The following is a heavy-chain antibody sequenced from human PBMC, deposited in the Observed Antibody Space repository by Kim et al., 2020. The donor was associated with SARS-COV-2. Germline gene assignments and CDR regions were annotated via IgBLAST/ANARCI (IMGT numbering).Heavy chain of an antibody. V-gene: IGHV3-11*05. CDR1: GFTFSDYY. J-gene: IGHJ4*02. Sequence: GGSLRLSCAASGFTFSDYYMSWIRQAPGKGLEWVSYISSSGSYTNYADSVKGRFTISRDNAKNSVYLQVNSLRAEDTALYYCARDGGFSYGSQQFDQWGQGTLVSVSS. CDR2: ISSSGSYT. CDR3: ARDGGFSYGSQQFDQ. D-gene: IGHD5-18*01.